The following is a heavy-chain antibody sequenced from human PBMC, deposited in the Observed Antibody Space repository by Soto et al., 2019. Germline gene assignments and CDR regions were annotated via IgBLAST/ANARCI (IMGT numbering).Heavy chain of an antibody. J-gene: IGHJ4*02. CDR3: ARHCSNSAC. V-gene: IGHV3-74*01. D-gene: IGHD2-21*01. CDR2: LNTNGSIT. Sequence: PGGSVRLSCAASGFTFSSYAMSWVRQAPGKGLEWVSRLNTNGSITTYADSVKDRFTVSRHNAKNTLYLQMNNLRAEDTAVYYCARHCSNSACGGQGALEIGSS. CDR1: GFTFSSYA.